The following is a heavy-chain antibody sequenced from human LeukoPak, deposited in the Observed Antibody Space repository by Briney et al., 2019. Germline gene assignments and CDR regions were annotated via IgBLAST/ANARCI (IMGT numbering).Heavy chain of an antibody. V-gene: IGHV4-59*01. CDR3: ARDSDYGMDV. Sequence: TETLSLTCTVSGASISNYYWSWIRQPPGKGLEWIGYLFYGGSTNYSPSLKSRVTISVDMSKSQLSLNLTSVTAADTAIYYCARDSDYGMDVWGQGTTVTVSS. J-gene: IGHJ6*02. CDR2: LFYGGST. CDR1: GASISNYY. D-gene: IGHD3-10*01.